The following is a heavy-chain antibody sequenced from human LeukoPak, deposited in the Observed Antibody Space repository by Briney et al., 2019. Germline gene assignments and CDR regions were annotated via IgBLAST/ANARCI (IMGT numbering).Heavy chain of an antibody. CDR3: ARLSIVVVPAAISVFDP. CDR2: IYYSGST. Sequence: PSGTLSLTCAVSGGSISSSSYYWGWIRQPPGKGLEWIGSIYYSGSTYYNPSLKSRVTISVDTSKNQFSLKLSSVTAADTAVYYCARLSIVVVPAAISVFDPWGQGTLVTVSS. CDR1: GGSISSSSYY. D-gene: IGHD2-2*02. V-gene: IGHV4-39*01. J-gene: IGHJ5*02.